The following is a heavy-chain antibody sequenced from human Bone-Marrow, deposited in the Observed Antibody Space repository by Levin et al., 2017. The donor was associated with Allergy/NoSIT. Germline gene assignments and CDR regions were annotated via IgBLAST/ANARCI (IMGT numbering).Heavy chain of an antibody. D-gene: IGHD3-10*01. CDR3: ARQNYYGSGSYYSGPSEDAFDI. CDR1: GYSFTSYW. CDR2: IYPGDSDT. J-gene: IGHJ3*02. V-gene: IGHV5-51*01. Sequence: GESLKISCKGSGYSFTSYWIGWVRQMPGKGLERMGIIYPGDSDTRYSPSFQGQVTISADKSISTAYLQWSSLKASDTAMYYCARQNYYGSGSYYSGPSEDAFDIWGQGTMVTVSS.